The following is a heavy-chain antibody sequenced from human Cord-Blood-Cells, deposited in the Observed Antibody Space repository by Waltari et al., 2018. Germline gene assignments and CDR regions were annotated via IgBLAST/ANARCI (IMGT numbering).Heavy chain of an antibody. J-gene: IGHJ4*02. CDR1: GYTFTGYY. CDR3: ARAQGIAAAAIGY. D-gene: IGHD6-13*01. CDR2: INPNSGGT. V-gene: IGHV1-2*02. Sequence: QVQLVQSGAEVKKPGASVKVSCKASGYTFTGYYMHWVRQAPGLGLEWMGWINPNSGGTNYAQKCQGRVTMTRDTSISTAYRELSRLRSDDTAVYYCARAQGIAAAAIGYWGQGTLVTVSS.